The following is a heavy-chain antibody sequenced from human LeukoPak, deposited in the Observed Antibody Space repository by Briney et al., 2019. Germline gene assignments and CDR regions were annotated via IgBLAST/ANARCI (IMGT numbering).Heavy chain of an antibody. Sequence: GGSLRLSCAASGFTFNNYAMHWVRQAPGKGLEWVAVISYDGSNKYYADSVKGRFTISRDNSKNTLYLQMNSLRAEDTAVYYCARDLAPLYSSSWYVHYYYGMDVWGQGTTVTVSS. J-gene: IGHJ6*02. D-gene: IGHD6-13*01. CDR2: ISYDGSNK. CDR3: ARDLAPLYSSSWYVHYYYGMDV. V-gene: IGHV3-30-3*01. CDR1: GFTFNNYA.